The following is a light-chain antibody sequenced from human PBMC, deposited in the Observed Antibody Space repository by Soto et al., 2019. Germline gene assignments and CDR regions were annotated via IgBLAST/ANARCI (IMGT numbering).Light chain of an antibody. CDR3: QQYGTSPLFT. CDR1: QSVSSSY. J-gene: IGKJ3*01. V-gene: IGKV3-20*01. Sequence: EIVLTQSPGTLSLSPGERATLSCRASQSVSSSYLAWYQQKPGQAPRLLISGASSRATGIPDRFSGSGSGTDFTLTISRLEPEDFAVYYCQQYGTSPLFTFGHGTKVDFK. CDR2: GAS.